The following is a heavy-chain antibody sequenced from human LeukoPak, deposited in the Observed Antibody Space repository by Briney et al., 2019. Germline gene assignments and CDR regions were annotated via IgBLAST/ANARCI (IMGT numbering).Heavy chain of an antibody. Sequence: GGSLRLSCAASGFTFSSYSMNWVRQAPGKGLEWVSSISSSSSYIYYADSVKGRFTISRDNAKNSLYLQMNSLRAEDTAVYYCASFPNLYYGVMIDYWGQGTLVTVSS. CDR1: GFTFSSYS. CDR2: ISSSSSYI. CDR3: ASFPNLYYGVMIDY. V-gene: IGHV3-21*01. D-gene: IGHD3-3*01. J-gene: IGHJ4*02.